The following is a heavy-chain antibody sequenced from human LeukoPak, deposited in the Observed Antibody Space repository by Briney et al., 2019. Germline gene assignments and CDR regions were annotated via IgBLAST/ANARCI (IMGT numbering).Heavy chain of an antibody. V-gene: IGHV3-21*01. D-gene: IGHD2-2*01. CDR1: GFTFSSYS. CDR2: ISSSSSYI. CDR3: ARDSGYCSSTSCDYYYYGMDV. Sequence: PGGSLRLSCAASGFTFSSYSMNWVRQAPGKGLEWVSSISSSSSYIYYADSVKGRFTISRDNAKNSLYLQMNSLRAEDTAVYYCARDSGYCSSTSCDYYYYGMDVWGKGTTVTVSS. J-gene: IGHJ6*04.